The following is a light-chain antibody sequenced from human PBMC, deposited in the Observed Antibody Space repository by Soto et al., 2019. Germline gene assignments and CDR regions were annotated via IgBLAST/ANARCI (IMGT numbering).Light chain of an antibody. V-gene: IGLV1-44*01. J-gene: IGLJ3*02. Sequence: QSVVRHPRSACWTPGHRVTISCYGSSSNIGSNTVNWYQQLPGTAPKLLIYSSNQRPSGVPDRFSGSKSGTSASLAISGLQSEDEADYYCAAWDDSLKGRVFGGGTQLTVL. CDR3: AAWDDSLKGRV. CDR1: SSNIGSNT. CDR2: SSN.